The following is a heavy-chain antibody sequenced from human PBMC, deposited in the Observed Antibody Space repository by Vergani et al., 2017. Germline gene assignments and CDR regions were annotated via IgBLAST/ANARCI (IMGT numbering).Heavy chain of an antibody. V-gene: IGHV3-66*01. CDR3: AREGAAQGADGMDV. Sequence: EVQLVESGGGLVQPGGSLRLPCAASGFTVSSNYMSWVRPAPGKGLEWVSVIYSGGSTYYADSVKGRFTISRDNSKNTLYLQMNSLRAEDTAVYYCAREGAAQGADGMDVWGQGTTVTVSS. J-gene: IGHJ6*02. CDR1: GFTVSSNY. CDR2: IYSGGST. D-gene: IGHD6-6*01.